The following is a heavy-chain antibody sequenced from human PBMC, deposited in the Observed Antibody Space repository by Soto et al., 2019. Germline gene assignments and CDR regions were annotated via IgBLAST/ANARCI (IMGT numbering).Heavy chain of an antibody. CDR2: FDPEDGET. CDR3: ATYGSGGGYYGMDV. J-gene: IGHJ6*02. Sequence: ASVKVSCKVSRYTLTELSMHWVRQAPGKGLEWMGGFDPEDGETIYAQKFQGRVTMTEDTSTDTAYMELSSLRSEDTAVYYCATYGSGGGYYGMDVWGQGTTVPVSS. CDR1: RYTLTELS. V-gene: IGHV1-24*01. D-gene: IGHD3-10*01.